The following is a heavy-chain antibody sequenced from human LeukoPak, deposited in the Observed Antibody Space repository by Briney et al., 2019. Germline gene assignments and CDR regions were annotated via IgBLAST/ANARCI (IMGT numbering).Heavy chain of an antibody. CDR2: INLTGGGT. V-gene: IGHV1-46*01. CDR1: GYTFISYY. Sequence: ASVKVSCKASGYTFISYYMHWVRQAPGQGLEWMGIINLTGGGTSHAQKFQDRVTMSRDTSTSTVYMELSSLRSEDTAVYYCAGSSVERQQLAHFDYWGQGTLVTVSS. J-gene: IGHJ4*02. D-gene: IGHD6-13*01. CDR3: AGSSVERQQLAHFDY.